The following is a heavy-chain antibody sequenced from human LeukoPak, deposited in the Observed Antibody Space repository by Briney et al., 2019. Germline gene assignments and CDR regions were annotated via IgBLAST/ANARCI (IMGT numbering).Heavy chain of an antibody. CDR2: ISAYNGNT. Sequence: GASVKVSCKASGYTFTSYGISWVRQAPGQGLEWMGWISAYNGNTNYAQKLQGRVTMTTDTSTSTAYMELRSLRSDDTAVYYCARGRTPYYYDSSGYYLRAIDYWGQGTLVTVSS. D-gene: IGHD3-22*01. V-gene: IGHV1-18*01. J-gene: IGHJ4*02. CDR3: ARGRTPYYYDSSGYYLRAIDY. CDR1: GYTFTSYG.